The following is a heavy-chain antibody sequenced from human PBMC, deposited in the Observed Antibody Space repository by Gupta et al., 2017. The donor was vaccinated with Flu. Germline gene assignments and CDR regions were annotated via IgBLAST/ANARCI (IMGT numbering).Heavy chain of an antibody. V-gene: IGHV3-23*01. D-gene: IGHD1-1*01. CDR1: GFTFTNYA. CDR2: VSGGGSNS. J-gene: IGHJ3*02. Sequence: EVQLLESGGGLAQHGGSLRLSCATPGFTFTNYAMRWVRQAPGKGLEWVSTVSGGGSNSYYTDSVKGRFTISGDSSKRTVYLQMNSLRVEDTAVYYCAKGANWAFEIWGQGTMVTVSS. CDR3: AKGANWAFEI.